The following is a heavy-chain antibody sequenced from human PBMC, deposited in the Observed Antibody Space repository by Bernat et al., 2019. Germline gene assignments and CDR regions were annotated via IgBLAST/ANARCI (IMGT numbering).Heavy chain of an antibody. CDR1: GLTFSDYS. Sequence: QVQLVESGGGLVKPGGSRRLPCAASGLTFSDYSMTWIRQAPGKGLEWVSYISSSSTYTNYAHSVKGRFTISRDNAKNSLYLQMNSLRAEDTAVYYCARSYASVSYIDYWGQGTLVTVSS. CDR3: ARSYASVSYIDY. CDR2: ISSSSTYT. J-gene: IGHJ4*02. V-gene: IGHV3-11*06. D-gene: IGHD3-16*01.